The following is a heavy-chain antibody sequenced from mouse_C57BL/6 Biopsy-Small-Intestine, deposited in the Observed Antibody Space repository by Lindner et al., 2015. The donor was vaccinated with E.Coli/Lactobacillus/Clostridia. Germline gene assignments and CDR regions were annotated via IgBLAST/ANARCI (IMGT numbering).Heavy chain of an antibody. V-gene: IGHV1-82*01. CDR1: GYAFSNSW. Sequence: VQLQESGPELMKPGASVKISCKASGYAFSNSWMNWVKQRPGKGLEWIGRISPGDGDTNYNGKFKGKATLTADKSSSTAYMQLSSLTSEDSAVYFCAMRATVVATWYFDVWGTGTTVTVSS. J-gene: IGHJ1*03. D-gene: IGHD1-1*01. CDR3: AMRATVVATWYFDV. CDR2: ISPGDGDT.